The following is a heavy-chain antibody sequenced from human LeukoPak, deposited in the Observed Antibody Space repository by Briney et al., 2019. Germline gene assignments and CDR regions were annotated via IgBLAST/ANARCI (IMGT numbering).Heavy chain of an antibody. V-gene: IGHV4-4*07. CDR1: GVSIGPYY. CDR2: IYTSGST. CDR3: ARDTRNLIAAAGFDF. D-gene: IGHD6-13*01. J-gene: IGHJ4*02. Sequence: SETLSLTCAVSGVSIGPYYWSWIRQPAGKGLEWIGHIYTSGSTKYNPSLKSRVTMSVDTSKNQFSLRVTSVMAADTAVYYCARDTRNLIAAAGFDFWGQGILVTVSS.